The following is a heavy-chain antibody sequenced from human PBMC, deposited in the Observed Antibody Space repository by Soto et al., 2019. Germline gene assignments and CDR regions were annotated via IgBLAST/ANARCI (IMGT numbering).Heavy chain of an antibody. CDR2: IYYSGST. V-gene: IGHV4-39*01. Sequence: QLQLQESGPGLVKPSETLSLTCTVSGGSISSSSYYWGWIRQPPGKGLEWIGSIYYSGSTYYNPSLKSRVPMFVDTSKNQFSLKLSSVTAADTAVYYCARSGVVVVAATLTLFDPWGQGPLVTVSS. D-gene: IGHD2-15*01. CDR3: ARSGVVVVAATLTLFDP. CDR1: GGSISSSSYY. J-gene: IGHJ5*02.